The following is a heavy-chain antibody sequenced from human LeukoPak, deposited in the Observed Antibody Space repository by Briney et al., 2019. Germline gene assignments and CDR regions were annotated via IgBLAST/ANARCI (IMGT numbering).Heavy chain of an antibody. CDR1: GGSISTYY. J-gene: IGHJ4*02. CDR2: IYHNGDT. D-gene: IGHD2-21*01. CDR3: ARDGYSGSDFDS. V-gene: IGHV4-59*01. Sequence: TSETLSLTCAVSGGSISTYYWSWIRQSPGKGLEWIGYIYHNGDTRYNPSLKSRVTISVDTSKNHFSLQLTSVTTADTAVYYCARDGYSGSDFDSWGQGTLVTVSS.